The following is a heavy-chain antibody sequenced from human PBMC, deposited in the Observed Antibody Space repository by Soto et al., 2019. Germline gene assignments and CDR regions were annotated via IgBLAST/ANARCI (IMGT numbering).Heavy chain of an antibody. J-gene: IGHJ6*02. CDR3: ARVYDGFDFWSGYPDYDNYYGMDV. Sequence: RFSCAASGFSFSSYSMNWVRQAPGKGLEWVSSISSSSSYIYYADSVKGRFTISRGNAKNSLYLQMNSLRAEDTAVYYCARVYDGFDFWSGYPDYDNYYGMDVWGQGTTVTVSS. V-gene: IGHV3-21*01. CDR2: ISSSSSYI. D-gene: IGHD3-3*01. CDR1: GFSFSSYS.